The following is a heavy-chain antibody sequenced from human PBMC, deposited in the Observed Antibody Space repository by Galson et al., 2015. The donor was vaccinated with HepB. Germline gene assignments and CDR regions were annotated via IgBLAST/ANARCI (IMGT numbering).Heavy chain of an antibody. CDR2: ISYDGSNK. V-gene: IGHV3-30*18. Sequence: LRLSCAASGFTFSSYGMHWVRQAPGKGLEWVAVISYDGSNKYYADSVKGRFTISRDNSKNTLYLQMNSLRAEDTAVYYCAKDTYGDLSFDYWGQGTLVTVSS. CDR1: GFTFSSYG. D-gene: IGHD4-17*01. CDR3: AKDTYGDLSFDY. J-gene: IGHJ4*02.